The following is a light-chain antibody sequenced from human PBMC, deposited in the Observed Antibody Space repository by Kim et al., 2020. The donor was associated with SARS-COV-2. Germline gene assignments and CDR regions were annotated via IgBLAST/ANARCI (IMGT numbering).Light chain of an antibody. Sequence: EIVLTQSPGTLSLPPGERATPSCRARQSVTSSYLAWYQQKPGQPPRLLIFGASNRATGISDRFSGSGSGTNFTLTISRLESKNLALYYCKQYSDSLRTFGQGATMEIK. J-gene: IGKJ1*01. CDR1: QSVTSSY. CDR3: KQYSDSLRT. V-gene: IGKV3-20*01. CDR2: GAS.